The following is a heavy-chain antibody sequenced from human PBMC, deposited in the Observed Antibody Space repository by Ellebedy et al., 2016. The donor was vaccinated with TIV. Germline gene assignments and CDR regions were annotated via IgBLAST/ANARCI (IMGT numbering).Heavy chain of an antibody. D-gene: IGHD6-13*01. CDR2: ISYSGDLM. Sequence: GESLKISCAASGFTFSGYYMSWFRQAPGQWPEWVSYISYSGDLMYYADSVKGRFTTSRDNAGNSLYLQMNSLRAEDTVVYYCARLGVIAAAGASDYWGQGTLVIVSS. J-gene: IGHJ4*02. CDR3: ARLGVIAAAGASDY. V-gene: IGHV3-11*01. CDR1: GFTFSGYY.